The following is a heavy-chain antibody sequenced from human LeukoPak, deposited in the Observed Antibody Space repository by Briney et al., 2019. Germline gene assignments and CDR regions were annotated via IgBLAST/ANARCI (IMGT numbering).Heavy chain of an antibody. CDR2: ISGSGGST. V-gene: IGHV3-23*01. J-gene: IGHJ4*02. CDR3: AKEAGYDFWSGYSTCLDY. CDR1: GFTFSSYA. Sequence: GGSLRLSCAASGFTFSSYAMSWVRQAPGKGLEWVSAISGSGGSTYYADSVKGRFTISRDNSKNTPYLQMNGLRAEDTAVYYCAKEAGYDFWSGYSTCLDYWGQGTLVTVSS. D-gene: IGHD3-3*01.